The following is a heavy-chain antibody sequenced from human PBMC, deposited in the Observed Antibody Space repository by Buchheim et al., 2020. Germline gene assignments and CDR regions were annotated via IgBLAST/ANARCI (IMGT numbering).Heavy chain of an antibody. D-gene: IGHD6-6*01. Sequence: EVQLVESGGGLVQPGGSLRLSCAASGFTLSRYWMSWVRQAPGKGLEWVANVKQDGSEKYYVDSVKGRFTISRDTPKNSLYLQMNSLRAEDTAVYYCAREDSSSSGYYYYGMDVWGQGTT. CDR3: AREDSSSSGYYYYGMDV. CDR2: VKQDGSEK. V-gene: IGHV3-7*01. J-gene: IGHJ6*02. CDR1: GFTLSRYW.